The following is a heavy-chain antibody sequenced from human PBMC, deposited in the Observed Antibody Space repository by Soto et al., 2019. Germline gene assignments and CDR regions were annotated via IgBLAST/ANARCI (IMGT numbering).Heavy chain of an antibody. V-gene: IGHV3-23*01. D-gene: IGHD2-2*01. CDR2: ISGSGGST. J-gene: IGHJ3*02. Sequence: EVQLLESGGGLVQPGGSLRLPCAASGFTFSTYAMSWVRQAPGRGLEWVSAISGSGGSTYNADSVKGRFTISRDNSKNTLYLQMNGLRAEDTAVYYCASFVVVPAADDAFDIWGQGTMVTVSS. CDR3: ASFVVVPAADDAFDI. CDR1: GFTFSTYA.